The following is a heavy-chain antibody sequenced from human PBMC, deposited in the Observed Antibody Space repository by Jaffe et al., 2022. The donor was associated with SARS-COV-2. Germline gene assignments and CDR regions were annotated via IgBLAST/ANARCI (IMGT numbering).Heavy chain of an antibody. J-gene: IGHJ6*02. V-gene: IGHV3-23*01. CDR2: ISGSGGST. CDR3: AKDSQYRNYYYYYGMDV. CDR1: GFTFSSYA. Sequence: EVQLLESGGGLVQPGGSLRLSCAASGFTFSSYAMSWVRQAPGKGLEWVSAISGSGGSTYYADSVKGRFTISRDNSKNTLYLQMNSLRAEDTAVYYCAKDSQYRNYYYYYGMDVWGQGTTVTVSS. D-gene: IGHD2-2*02.